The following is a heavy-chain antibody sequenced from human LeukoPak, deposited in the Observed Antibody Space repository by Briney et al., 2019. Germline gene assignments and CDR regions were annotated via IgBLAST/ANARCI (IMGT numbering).Heavy chain of an antibody. J-gene: IGHJ4*02. V-gene: IGHV3-23*01. D-gene: IGHD3-22*01. Sequence: GGSLRLSCAASGFAFSSYAMSWVRQAPGKGLEWVSAISGSGASTYYADSVKGRFTISRDNSKNTLYLQMNSLRAEDTAVHYCAKDLRQYYYDSSGYYPYWGQGTLVTVSS. CDR2: ISGSGAST. CDR1: GFAFSSYA. CDR3: AKDLRQYYYDSSGYYPY.